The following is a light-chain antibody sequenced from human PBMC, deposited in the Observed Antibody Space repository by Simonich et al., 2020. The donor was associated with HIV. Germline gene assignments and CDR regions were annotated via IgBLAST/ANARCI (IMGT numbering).Light chain of an antibody. CDR3: QQYNNWPLF. J-gene: IGKJ2*01. V-gene: IGKV3-15*01. CDR2: GAS. Sequence: EIVMMQSPATLSVSPGERATLSCRASQSVSRNLAWYQQKPGQAPRLLIYGASTRATGIPARFSGSGSGTEFTLTITSMQAEDFAVYYCQQYNNWPLFFGQGTKVEIK. CDR1: QSVSRN.